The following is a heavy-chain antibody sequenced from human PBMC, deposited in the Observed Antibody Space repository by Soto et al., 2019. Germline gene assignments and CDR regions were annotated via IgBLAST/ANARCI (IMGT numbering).Heavy chain of an antibody. CDR2: IIPIFGTA. V-gene: IGHV1-69*01. D-gene: IGHD4-17*01. CDR3: ARDDGCYGGNSRPKGGVRNYYYGMDV. Sequence: KISCKASGGTFSSYAISWVRQAPGQGLEWMGGIIPIFGTANYAQKFQGRVTITADESTSTAYMGLSSLRSEDTGVYYLARDDGCYGGNSRPKGGVRNYYYGMDVWGQGTTVTVSS. CDR1: GGTFSSYA. J-gene: IGHJ6*02.